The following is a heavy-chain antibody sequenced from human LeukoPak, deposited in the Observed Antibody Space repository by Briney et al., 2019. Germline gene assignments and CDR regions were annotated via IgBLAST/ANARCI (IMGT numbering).Heavy chain of an antibody. D-gene: IGHD2-15*01. CDR3: VKDRVSGVVVVAATLHY. J-gene: IGHJ4*02. CDR1: GFTFSSYA. CDR2: ISSNGGST. V-gene: IGHV3-64D*06. Sequence: PGGSLRLSCSASGFTFSSYAMHWVRQAPGKGLEYVSAISSNGGSTYYADSVKGRFTISSDNSKNTLYLQMSSLRAEDTAVYYCVKDRVSGVVVVAATLHYWGQGTLVTVSS.